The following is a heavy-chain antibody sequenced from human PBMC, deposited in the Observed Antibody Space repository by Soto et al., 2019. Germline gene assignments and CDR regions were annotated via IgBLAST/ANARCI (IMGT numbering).Heavy chain of an antibody. CDR1: GFTFSSYA. J-gene: IGHJ4*02. CDR2: ISGGGGST. D-gene: IGHD1-26*01. V-gene: IGHV3-23*01. Sequence: EVQLLESGGGLVQPGGSLRLSCAASGFTFSSYAMSWVRQAPGKGLEWVSAISGGGGSTYYANFVKGRFTISRVNSKNTLYLQMHSLRAEDTAVYYCAKDGRRWDLPADYWGQGALVTVSS. CDR3: AKDGRRWDLPADY.